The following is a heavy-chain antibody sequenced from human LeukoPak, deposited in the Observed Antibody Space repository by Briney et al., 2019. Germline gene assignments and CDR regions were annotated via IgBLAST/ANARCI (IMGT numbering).Heavy chain of an antibody. CDR2: INHSGST. J-gene: IGHJ4*02. Sequence: SETLSLTCAVYGGFFSGYYWSWIRQPPGKGLEWIGEINHSGSTNYNPSLKSRVTISVDTSKNQFSLKLSSVTAADTAVYYCARLSLRGFVDYWGQGTLVTVSS. CDR1: GGFFSGYY. D-gene: IGHD2-21*01. CDR3: ARLSLRGFVDY. V-gene: IGHV4-34*01.